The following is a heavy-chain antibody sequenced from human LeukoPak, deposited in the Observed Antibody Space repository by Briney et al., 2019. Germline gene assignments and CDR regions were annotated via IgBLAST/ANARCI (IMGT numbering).Heavy chain of an antibody. CDR2: ISSNGRTT. CDR3: ARGYRAGYNYDY. Sequence: GGSLRLSCAASGFTFSSFEMHWVRQAPGKGLEWVSYISSNGRTTFYVDSVKGRFTISRDNAKNSLYLQMNSLRAEDTAVYYCARGYRAGYNYDYWGQGTLVTVSS. J-gene: IGHJ4*02. CDR1: GFTFSSFE. V-gene: IGHV3-48*03. D-gene: IGHD5-24*01.